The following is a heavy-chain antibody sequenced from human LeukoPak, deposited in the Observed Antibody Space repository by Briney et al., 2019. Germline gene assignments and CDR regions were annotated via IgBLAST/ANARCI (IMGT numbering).Heavy chain of an antibody. Sequence: GESLKISCTGSGYTFTGYYMHWVRQAPGQGLEWMGWINPNSGGTNYAQKFQGWVTMTRDTSISTAYMELSRLKSDDTAVYYCARDHSGSYSEFDYWGQGTLVTVSS. V-gene: IGHV1-2*04. D-gene: IGHD1-26*01. CDR1: GYTFTGYY. J-gene: IGHJ4*02. CDR3: ARDHSGSYSEFDY. CDR2: INPNSGGT.